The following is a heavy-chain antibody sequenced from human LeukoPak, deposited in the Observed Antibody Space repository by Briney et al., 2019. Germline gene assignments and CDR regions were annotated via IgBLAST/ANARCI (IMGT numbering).Heavy chain of an antibody. D-gene: IGHD3-10*01. V-gene: IGHV3-48*03. CDR2: ISGIGKTQ. CDR1: GFTFSGYE. CDR3: AKKYGSGSIYFDH. J-gene: IGHJ4*02. Sequence: GGSLRLSWAAAGFTFSGYEMNWVRQAPGKVLEWISYISGIGKTQYYADCVKGQFTISRDDAKNFLYLQMNSLRAEETAVYYCAKKYGSGSIYFDHWGQGTLVTVSS.